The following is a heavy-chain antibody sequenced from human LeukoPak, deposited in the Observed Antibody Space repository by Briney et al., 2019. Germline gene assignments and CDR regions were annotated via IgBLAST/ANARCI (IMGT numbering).Heavy chain of an antibody. D-gene: IGHD5-18*01. CDR2: IYYSGST. J-gene: IGHJ3*02. V-gene: IGHV4-39*07. CDR1: GDSISSRSYC. CDR3: ARDQGGYVAFDI. Sequence: SETLSLTCTVSGDSISSRSYCWGWIRQPPGKGLEWIGNIYYSGSTYYNPSLKSRVTISVDTSKNQFSLKLSSVTAADTAVYYCARDQGGYVAFDIWGQGTMVTVSS.